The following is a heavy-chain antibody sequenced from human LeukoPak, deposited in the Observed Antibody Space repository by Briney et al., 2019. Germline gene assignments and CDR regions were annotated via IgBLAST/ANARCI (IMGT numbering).Heavy chain of an antibody. D-gene: IGHD5-12*01. Sequence: GAAVEVSCKTSGYTFTTYAMNWVRPAPGRGLGWVGGINTNTGNPTYAQVFTGRFVLSLDTSVSTAYLQISTLKAEDTAVYYCASSYHSGYELDNSGHGTLVTASS. CDR1: GYTFTTYA. V-gene: IGHV7-4-1*02. J-gene: IGHJ4*01. CDR3: ASSYHSGYELDN. CDR2: INTNTGNP.